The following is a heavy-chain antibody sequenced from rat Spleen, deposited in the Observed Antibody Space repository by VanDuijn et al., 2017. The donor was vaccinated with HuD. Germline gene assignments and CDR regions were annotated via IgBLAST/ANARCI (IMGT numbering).Heavy chain of an antibody. CDR2: IWTGGST. V-gene: IGHV2-47*01. D-gene: IGHD1-12*02. Sequence: QVQLKESGPGLVQPSQTLSLTCTVSGLSLASNGVSWIRQPPGKGLEWMGVIWTGGSTAYNSLLKSRLSISRDISKSQFFLKMNSLQTEDTATYYCAREGYSDGTYYFDYWGQGVMVTVSS. J-gene: IGHJ2*01. CDR3: AREGYSDGTYYFDY. CDR1: GLSLASNG.